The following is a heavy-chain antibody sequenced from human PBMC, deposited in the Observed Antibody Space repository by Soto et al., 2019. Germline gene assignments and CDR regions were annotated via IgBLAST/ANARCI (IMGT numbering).Heavy chain of an antibody. CDR1: GGSISSTNW. CDR3: AALPPRIVGALRPIPT. V-gene: IGHV4-4*02. D-gene: IGHD2-2*02. CDR2: IYHSGSP. Sequence: QVQLRESGPGLVKTSGTLSLTCVVSGGSISSTNWWTWVRQPPGKGLEWIGEIYHSGSPTFSPSLRRRATISEHKSNYHFALRLRSVPAADKALYYGAALPPRIVGALRPIPTWGQGILVTVSS. J-gene: IGHJ5*02.